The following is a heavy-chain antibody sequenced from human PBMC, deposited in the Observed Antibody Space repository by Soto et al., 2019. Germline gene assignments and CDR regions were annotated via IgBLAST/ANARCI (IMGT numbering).Heavy chain of an antibody. CDR3: ARASVDVWGSYRYTSKYYFDY. V-gene: IGHV3-53*01. J-gene: IGHJ4*02. CDR2: IYSGGST. CDR1: GFTVSSNY. Sequence: LRLSCAASGFTVSSNYMSWVRQAPGKGLEWVSVIYSGGSTYYADSVKGRFTISRDNSKNTLYLQMNSLRAEDTAVYYCARASVDVWGSYRYTSKYYFDYWGQGTLVTVSS. D-gene: IGHD3-16*02.